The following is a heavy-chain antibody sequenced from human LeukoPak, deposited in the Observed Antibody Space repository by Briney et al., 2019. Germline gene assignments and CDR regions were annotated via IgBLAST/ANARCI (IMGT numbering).Heavy chain of an antibody. V-gene: IGHV3-7*01. J-gene: IGHJ6*03. Sequence: GGSLRLSCAASGFTFSSYGMYWVRQAPGKGLEWVANIKQDGSEKYYVDSVKGRFTISRDNAKNSLYLQMNSLRAEDTALYYCAREGGTYGDYPKRYYYYYMDVWGKGTTVTISS. CDR3: AREGGTYGDYPKRYYYYYMDV. CDR2: IKQDGSEK. D-gene: IGHD4-17*01. CDR1: GFTFSSYG.